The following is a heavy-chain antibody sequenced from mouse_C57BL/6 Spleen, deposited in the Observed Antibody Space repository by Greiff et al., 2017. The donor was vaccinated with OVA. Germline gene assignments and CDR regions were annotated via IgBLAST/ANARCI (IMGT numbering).Heavy chain of an antibody. J-gene: IGHJ4*01. CDR2: ISYDGSH. CDR1: GYSITSGYY. Sequence: ESGPGLVKPSQSLSLTCSVTGYSITSGYYWNWIRPFPGNKLEWMGYISYDGSHNSTPSLKNRISIARDTSKDHLFRRLNAVTTEDTATYYCAREGYDYDDYAMDYWGKGTSVTVSS. CDR3: AREGYDYDDYAMDY. D-gene: IGHD2-4*01. V-gene: IGHV3-6*01.